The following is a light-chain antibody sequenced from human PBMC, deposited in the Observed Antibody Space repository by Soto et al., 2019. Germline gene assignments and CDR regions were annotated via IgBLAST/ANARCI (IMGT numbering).Light chain of an antibody. Sequence: QLVLTQPPSASGSPGQSVTISCTGTSSDVGGYNYISWYQHHPGKAPKLMIYEVSQRPSGVPDRFSGSKSGNTASLTVSGLQAEDEADYYCTSYAGSNNRGVFGSGTKVTVL. J-gene: IGLJ1*01. CDR1: SSDVGGYNY. V-gene: IGLV2-8*01. CDR3: TSYAGSNNRGV. CDR2: EVS.